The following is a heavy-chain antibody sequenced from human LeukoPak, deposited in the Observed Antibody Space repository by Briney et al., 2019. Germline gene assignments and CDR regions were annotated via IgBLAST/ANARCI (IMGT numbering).Heavy chain of an antibody. CDR2: IHTTDDT. V-gene: IGHV3-13*01. J-gene: IGHJ2*01. D-gene: IGHD6-19*01. CDR1: GFTFSSYD. Sequence: GGSLRLSCAASGFTFSSYDIHWVRQATGKGLEWVSGIHTTDDTYYTDSVKGRFNISRENAKNSLSLQMNSLTAGDTAVYYCARGTVAGTGLWDWYFDLWGRGTLVTVSS. CDR3: ARGTVAGTGLWDWYFDL.